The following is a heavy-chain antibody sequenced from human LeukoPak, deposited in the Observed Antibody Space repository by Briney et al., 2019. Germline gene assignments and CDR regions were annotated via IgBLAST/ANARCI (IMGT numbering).Heavy chain of an antibody. D-gene: IGHD4-17*01. CDR1: GFTFSGSA. Sequence: GGSLRLSCAASGFTFSGSAMHWVRHASGKGLEWLGRIRSKANSYATAYAAAVKGRFTISRDDSKNTAYLQMNSLKTEDTAVYYCTRHYGSYGDYGVAFDIWGQGTMVTVSS. J-gene: IGHJ3*02. V-gene: IGHV3-73*01. CDR3: TRHYGSYGDYGVAFDI. CDR2: IRSKANSYAT.